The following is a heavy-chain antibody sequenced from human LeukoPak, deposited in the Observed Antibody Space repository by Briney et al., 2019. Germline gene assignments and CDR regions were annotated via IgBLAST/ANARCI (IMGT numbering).Heavy chain of an antibody. D-gene: IGHD4-17*01. V-gene: IGHV3-23*01. J-gene: IGHJ3*01. CDR3: TKDPNGDYVGAFDF. Sequence: GGSLRLSCAASTFAFSTYAMTWVRQAPGKGLEWVSSITATGGISYADSVKGRFTISRDNSKSTLYLQMNSLRADDTAVYYCTKDPNGDYVGAFDFWGQGTMVTVSS. CDR2: ITATGGI. CDR1: TFAFSTYA.